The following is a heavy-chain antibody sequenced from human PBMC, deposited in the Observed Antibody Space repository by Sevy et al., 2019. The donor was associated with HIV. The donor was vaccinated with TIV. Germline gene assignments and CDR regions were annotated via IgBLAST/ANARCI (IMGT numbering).Heavy chain of an antibody. CDR1: GYTFTSYG. D-gene: IGHD6-13*01. CDR3: ARDIAAAGFFDY. Sequence: ASVKVSCKASGYTFTSYGISWVRQAPGQGLEWMGWISAYNGNTNYSQKLQGRVTMTTDTSTSTAYMELRSLRSDDTAVYYCARDIAAAGFFDYWGQGTLVTVSS. CDR2: ISAYNGNT. J-gene: IGHJ4*02. V-gene: IGHV1-18*01.